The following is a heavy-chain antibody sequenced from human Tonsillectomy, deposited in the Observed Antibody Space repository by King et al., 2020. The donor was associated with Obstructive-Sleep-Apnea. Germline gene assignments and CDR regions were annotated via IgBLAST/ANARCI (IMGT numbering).Heavy chain of an antibody. CDR2: FDPEDGET. V-gene: IGHV1-24*01. CDR1: GYTLTELS. D-gene: IGHD3-22*01. J-gene: IGHJ4*02. Sequence: QLVQSGAEEKKPGASVKVSCKVSGYTLTELSMYWVRQAPGKGLEWMGTFDPEDGETIYAQKFRGRVTMTEDTSTDTAYMELSSLRSEDTAMYYCATSKPMIVVVMVYWGQGTLVTVSS. CDR3: ATSKPMIVVVMVY.